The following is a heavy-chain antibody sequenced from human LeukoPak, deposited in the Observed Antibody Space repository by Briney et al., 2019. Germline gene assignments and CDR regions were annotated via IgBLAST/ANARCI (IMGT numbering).Heavy chain of an antibody. Sequence: PSETLSLTCTVSGYSISSGYYWGWIRQPPGKGLEWIGSIYHSGTTYYNPSLKSRVTISVDTSKNQFSLKLSSVTAADTAVYYCARRGRYSSGWYRGWFDPWGQGTLVTVSS. D-gene: IGHD6-19*01. J-gene: IGHJ5*02. V-gene: IGHV4-38-2*02. CDR3: ARRGRYSSGWYRGWFDP. CDR1: GYSISSGYY. CDR2: IYHSGTT.